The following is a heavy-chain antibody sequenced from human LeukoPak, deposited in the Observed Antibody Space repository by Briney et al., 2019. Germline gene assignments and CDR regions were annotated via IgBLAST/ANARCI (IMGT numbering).Heavy chain of an antibody. CDR2: IWYDGSNK. CDR1: GFAFSSYG. CDR3: ARDKGVVVTAIGYFDY. D-gene: IGHD2-21*02. Sequence: GGSLGLYCAASGFAFSSYGLHWVRQAPGKGLEGVGVIWYDGSNKYYADPVKGRFTISRDNSKNTLYLQMNSLRAEDTAVYYCARDKGVVVTAIGYFDYWGQGTLVTVSS. V-gene: IGHV3-33*01. J-gene: IGHJ4*02.